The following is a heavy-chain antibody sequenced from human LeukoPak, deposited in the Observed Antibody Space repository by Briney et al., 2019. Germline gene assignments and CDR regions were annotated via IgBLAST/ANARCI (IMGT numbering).Heavy chain of an antibody. Sequence: GGSLRLSCAASGFTFNKYAMSWVRQAPGKGLEWVSAISDNGGDRKYADSVKGRFTISRDNSKNTLYLQMNSLGAEDTAIYYCGRDWKLDYWGQGTLVTVSS. D-gene: IGHD1-1*01. CDR1: GFTFNKYA. CDR3: GRDWKLDY. V-gene: IGHV3-23*01. J-gene: IGHJ4*02. CDR2: ISDNGGDR.